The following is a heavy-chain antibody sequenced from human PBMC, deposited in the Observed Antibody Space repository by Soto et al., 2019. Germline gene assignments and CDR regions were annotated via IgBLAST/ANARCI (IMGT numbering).Heavy chain of an antibody. CDR3: ARVGYYDSSVAGFDY. J-gene: IGHJ4*02. V-gene: IGHV1-69*02. D-gene: IGHD3-22*01. CDR2: IIPILGIA. CDR1: GGTFSSYT. Sequence: QVQLVQSGAEVKKPGSSVKVSCKASGGTFSSYTISWVRQAPGQGLEWMGRIIPILGIANYAQKFQGRVTIAEDPSRXTAYMELSSLRSEDTAVYYCARVGYYDSSVAGFDYWGQGTLVTVSS.